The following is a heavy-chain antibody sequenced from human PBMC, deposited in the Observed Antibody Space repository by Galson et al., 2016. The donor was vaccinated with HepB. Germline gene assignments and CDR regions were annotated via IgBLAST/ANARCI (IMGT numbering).Heavy chain of an antibody. CDR2: ISGSAGST. J-gene: IGHJ5*01. CDR3: AKGYRWMGLFDS. CDR1: GFTFPNYA. V-gene: IGHV3-23*01. Sequence: SLRLSCAASGFTFPNYAMSWVRQTPEKGLEWVSSISGSAGSTFYADSVKGRFTISRDNSKSTLYVEMNSLGADDTAVYYCAKGYRWMGLFDSWGQGTLVTVSS. D-gene: IGHD3-16*02.